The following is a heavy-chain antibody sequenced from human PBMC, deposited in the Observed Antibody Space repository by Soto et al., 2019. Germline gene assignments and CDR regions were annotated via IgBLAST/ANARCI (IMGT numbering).Heavy chain of an antibody. J-gene: IGHJ4*02. CDR2: IIPIFGTA. V-gene: IGHV1-69*01. CDR1: GGTFSSYA. D-gene: IGHD1-1*01. CDR3: AAGMGLTTFAY. Sequence: QVQLVQSGAEVKKPGSSVKVSCKASGGTFSSYAISWVRQAPGQRLEWMGGIIPIFGTANYAQKFQGRVTITADEATSTAYVELSSLRSEDTDVYYCAAGMGLTTFAYWGQGTLVTVSS.